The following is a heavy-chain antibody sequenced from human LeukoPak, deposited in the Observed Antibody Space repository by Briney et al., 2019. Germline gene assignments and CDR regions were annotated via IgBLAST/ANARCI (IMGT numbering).Heavy chain of an antibody. D-gene: IGHD7-27*01. J-gene: IGHJ4*02. V-gene: IGHV1-2*02. Sequence: ASVKVSCKASGYTFTDFYIHWVRQAPGQGLEWVGWINPKSGGTNFAQKFQGRVTMTRDTSMTTAYMELSRLTSDDTAMYYCARTVWGSDYWGQGTLVTVSS. CDR3: ARTVWGSDY. CDR1: GYTFTDFY. CDR2: INPKSGGT.